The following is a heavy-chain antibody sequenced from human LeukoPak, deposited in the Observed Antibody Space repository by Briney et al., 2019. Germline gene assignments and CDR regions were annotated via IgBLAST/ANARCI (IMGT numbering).Heavy chain of an antibody. V-gene: IGHV3-20*04. CDR3: AELGITMIGGV. Sequence: GGSLRLSCAASGFTFDDYGMSRVRQAPRKGLEWVSGINWNGGSTGYADSVKGRFTISRDNAKNSLYLQMNSLRAEDTAVYYCAELGITMIGGVWGKGTTVTISS. J-gene: IGHJ6*04. CDR1: GFTFDDYG. CDR2: INWNGGST. D-gene: IGHD3-10*02.